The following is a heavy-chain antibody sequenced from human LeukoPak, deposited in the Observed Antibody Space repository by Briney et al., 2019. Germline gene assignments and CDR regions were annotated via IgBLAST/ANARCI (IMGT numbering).Heavy chain of an antibody. J-gene: IGHJ4*02. CDR3: AKDIGGGIAAAPDY. V-gene: IGHV3-9*01. Sequence: PGGSLRLSCAASGFTFDDYAMHWVRQAPGKGLEWVSGISWNSGSIGYADSVKGRFTISRDNAKNSLYLQMNSLRAEDTALYYCAKDIGGGIAAAPDYWGQGTLVTVSS. D-gene: IGHD6-13*01. CDR2: ISWNSGSI. CDR1: GFTFDDYA.